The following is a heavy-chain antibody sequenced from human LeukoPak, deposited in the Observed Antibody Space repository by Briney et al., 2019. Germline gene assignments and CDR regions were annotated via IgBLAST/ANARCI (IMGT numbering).Heavy chain of an antibody. V-gene: IGHV3-43*02. Sequence: GGALRLSCAASGFTFDDYAMHWVRQAPGKGLEWVPLISGDGGSTYYADSVKGRFTISSANSKNSLYLQMNSLRTEDTALYYCARSSYSSGWYGGHYFDYWGQGTLVTVSS. CDR1: GFTFDDYA. D-gene: IGHD6-19*01. J-gene: IGHJ4*02. CDR3: ARSSYSSGWYGGHYFDY. CDR2: ISGDGGST.